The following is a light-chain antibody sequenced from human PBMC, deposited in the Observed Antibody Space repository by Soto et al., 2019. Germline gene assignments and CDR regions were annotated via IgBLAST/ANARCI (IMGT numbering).Light chain of an antibody. CDR2: TAS. Sequence: DIQMTQSPSSLSASVGDTVTITCRASQSIRSHLNWYQQKPGKGPKLLIYTASSLQSGVPSRFSGSGSGTDFTLTISSLQPEDFATYYCHHSYSNPLVTFGGGTKVDIK. V-gene: IGKV1-39*01. J-gene: IGKJ4*01. CDR1: QSIRSH. CDR3: HHSYSNPLVT.